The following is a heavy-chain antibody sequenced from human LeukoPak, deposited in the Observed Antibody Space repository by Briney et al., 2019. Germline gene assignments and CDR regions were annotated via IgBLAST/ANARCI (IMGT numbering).Heavy chain of an antibody. V-gene: IGHV1-69*01. D-gene: IGHD6-19*01. CDR3: ASAVAHYYYYYGMDV. Sequence: SVKVSCKASGGTFISYAISWVRPAPAHALEWVGGIIHICGTANYAQKFQGRVTVTADESTSTAYVELSSLRSEDTAVYYCASAVAHYYYYYGMDVWGQGTTVTVSS. CDR2: IIHICGTA. CDR1: GGTFISYA. J-gene: IGHJ6*02.